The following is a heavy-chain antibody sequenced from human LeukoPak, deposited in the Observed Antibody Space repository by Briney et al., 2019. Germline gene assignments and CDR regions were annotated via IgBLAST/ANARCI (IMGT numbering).Heavy chain of an antibody. CDR2: IWYDGTKT. Sequence: PGGSLRLSCAASGFSFSNHGMHWVRQAPGKGLEWVAVIWYDGTKTYYADSVKGRFTISRDNSKNTVYLQVSSLRAEDTAVYYCAREITLRLGYWFDPWGQGTPVTVSS. D-gene: IGHD3-16*01. CDR1: GFSFSNHG. V-gene: IGHV3-33*01. CDR3: AREITLRLGYWFDP. J-gene: IGHJ5*02.